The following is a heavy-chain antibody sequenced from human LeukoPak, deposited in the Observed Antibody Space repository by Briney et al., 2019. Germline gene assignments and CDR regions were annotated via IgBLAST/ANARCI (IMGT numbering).Heavy chain of an antibody. CDR1: GFTFSSYI. CDR3: ARDLVTRVDY. V-gene: IGHV3-21*01. J-gene: IGHJ4*02. Sequence: GGSLRLSCAASGFTFSSYIMNWVRQAPGKGLEWVSSISSSSSYIYYADSVKGRFTISRDNAKNSLYLQVNSLRAEDTAVYYCARDLVTRVDYWGQGTLVTVSS. D-gene: IGHD4-23*01. CDR2: ISSSSSYI.